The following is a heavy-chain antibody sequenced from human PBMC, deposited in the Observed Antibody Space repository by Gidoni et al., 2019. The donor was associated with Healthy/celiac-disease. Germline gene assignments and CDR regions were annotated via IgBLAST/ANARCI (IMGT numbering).Heavy chain of an antibody. V-gene: IGHV4-31*03. CDR3: ARGYCGGDCYLYYYYGMDV. CDR1: GGSISSGGSY. D-gene: IGHD2-21*02. Sequence: QVQLQESGPGLVKPSQTLSLTCTVSGGSISSGGSYWSWIRQHPGKGLEWIGYIYYSGSTYYNPSLKSRVTISVDTSKNQFSLKLSSVTAADTAVYYCARGYCGGDCYLYYYYGMDVWGQGTTVTVSS. CDR2: IYYSGST. J-gene: IGHJ6*02.